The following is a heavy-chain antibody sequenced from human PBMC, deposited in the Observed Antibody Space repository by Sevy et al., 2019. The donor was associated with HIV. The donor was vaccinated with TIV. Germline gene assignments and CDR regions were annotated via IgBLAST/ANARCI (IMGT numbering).Heavy chain of an antibody. J-gene: IGHJ4*02. CDR3: ARGRIAVAVL. CDR1: GFTFSIYA. V-gene: IGHV3-23*01. Sequence: GGSLRLSCAASGFTFSIYAMSWVRQAPGKGLEWVSSISRSGGSTHYADSVKGRLTISRDNSKSTLFLQMNSLRAEDTAVYYCARGRIAVAVLWGQGTLVTVSS. CDR2: ISRSGGST. D-gene: IGHD6-19*01.